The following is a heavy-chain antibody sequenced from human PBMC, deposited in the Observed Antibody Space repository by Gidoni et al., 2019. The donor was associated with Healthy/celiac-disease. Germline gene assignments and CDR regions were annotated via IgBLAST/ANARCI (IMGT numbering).Heavy chain of an antibody. V-gene: IGHV4-31*03. J-gene: IGHJ4*02. Sequence: QVQLQESGPGLVQPSQTQSLTCTVHGGSISRGGYYCSWIRQHPVKGLEWIGYSYYSGSTYYNPSLKSRVTISVDTSKNHFSLKLSSVTAADTAVYYCARGAPLDYWGQGTLVTVSS. CDR2: SYYSGST. CDR3: ARGAPLDY. CDR1: GGSISRGGYY.